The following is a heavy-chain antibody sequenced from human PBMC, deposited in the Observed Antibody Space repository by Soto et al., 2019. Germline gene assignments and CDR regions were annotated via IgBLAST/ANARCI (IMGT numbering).Heavy chain of an antibody. V-gene: IGHV3-48*01. CDR3: ARGVGATQFDI. CDR1: GFTFSSYS. Sequence: GGSLRLSCAASGFTFSSYSMNWVRQAPGKGLEWVSYISTSSTTIYYADSVKGRFTISRDNAKNSLYLQVNSLRAEDTAVYYCARGVGATQFDIWGQGTMVTVSS. J-gene: IGHJ3*02. CDR2: ISTSSTTI. D-gene: IGHD1-26*01.